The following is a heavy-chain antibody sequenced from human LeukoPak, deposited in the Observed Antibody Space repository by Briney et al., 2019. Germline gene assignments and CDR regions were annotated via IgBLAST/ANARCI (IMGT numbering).Heavy chain of an antibody. Sequence: SETLSLTCAVYGGSFSGYYWSWIRLPPGKGLEWIGEIDHSGSTNYNPSLKSRVTISVDTSKNQFSLKLSSVTAADTAVYYCARNGRERLGELSSLYYFDYWGQGTLVTVSS. CDR2: IDHSGST. V-gene: IGHV4-34*01. CDR1: GGSFSGYY. CDR3: ARNGRERLGELSSLYYFDY. J-gene: IGHJ4*02. D-gene: IGHD3-16*02.